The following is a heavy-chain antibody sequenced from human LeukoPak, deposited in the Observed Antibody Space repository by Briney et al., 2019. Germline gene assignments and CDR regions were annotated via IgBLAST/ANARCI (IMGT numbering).Heavy chain of an antibody. D-gene: IGHD3-10*01. V-gene: IGHV3-33*01. CDR2: IWYDGSNK. Sequence: GGSLRLSCAASGFTFSRYGMHWVRQAPGKGLEWVAVIWYDGSNKYYADSVKGRFTISRDNSKNTLFLQMNSLRAEDTAVYYCARDKGTGNYYNGGTGYWGQGTLVTVSS. CDR3: ARDKGTGNYYNGGTGY. J-gene: IGHJ4*02. CDR1: GFTFSRYG.